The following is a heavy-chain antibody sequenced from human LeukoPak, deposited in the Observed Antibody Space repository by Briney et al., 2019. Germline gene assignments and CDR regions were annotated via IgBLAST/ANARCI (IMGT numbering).Heavy chain of an antibody. CDR2: IIPILGIA. Sequence: GASVKVSCKASGGTFSSYAISWVRQPPGQGLEWMGRIIPILGIANYAQKFQGRVTITADKSTSTAYMELSSLRSEDTAVYYCARDPLTMVRGVMGGWIDPWGQGTLVTVSS. CDR1: GGTFSSYA. D-gene: IGHD3-10*01. J-gene: IGHJ5*02. V-gene: IGHV1-69*04. CDR3: ARDPLTMVRGVMGGWIDP.